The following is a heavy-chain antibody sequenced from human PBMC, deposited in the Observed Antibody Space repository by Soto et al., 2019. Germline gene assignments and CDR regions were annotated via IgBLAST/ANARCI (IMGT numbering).Heavy chain of an antibody. CDR3: ARSGGNWNDYFYYGMDV. V-gene: IGHV3-33*01. D-gene: IGHD1-1*01. J-gene: IGHJ6*02. CDR1: GFTFSSYG. CDR2: IWYDGSNK. Sequence: QVQLVESGGGVVQPGRSLRLSCAASGFTFSSYGMHWVRQAPGKGLEWVAVIWYDGSNKYYADSVKGRFTISRDNSKNTLYLQMNSQRAEDTAVYYCARSGGNWNDYFYYGMDVWGQGATVTVSS.